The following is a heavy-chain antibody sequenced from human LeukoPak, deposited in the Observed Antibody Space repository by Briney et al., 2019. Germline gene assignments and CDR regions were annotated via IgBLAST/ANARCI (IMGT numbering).Heavy chain of an antibody. V-gene: IGHV3-53*01. Sequence: PGGSLRLSCAASGFTLSSNYMSWVRQAPGEGLEWVSLLDSGGSAFYADSMKGRFTISRDNSKNTLYLQMNSLRVEDTAVYYCATGRIQFAYWGHGTLVTVSS. CDR1: GFTLSSNY. CDR3: ATGRIQFAY. D-gene: IGHD5-18*01. CDR2: LDSGGSA. J-gene: IGHJ4*01.